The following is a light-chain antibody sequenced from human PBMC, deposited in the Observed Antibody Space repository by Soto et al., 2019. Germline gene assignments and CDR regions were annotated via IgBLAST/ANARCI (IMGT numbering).Light chain of an antibody. CDR1: QSVRSC. J-gene: IGKJ4*01. CDR3: QQRSDWPLT. Sequence: EIVLTQSPVTLSLSPGESATLSCRTSQSVRSCLAWYQQKPGQAPRLLMYDASNRATGIPARFRGSGSGTDFTLTISSLEPEDFAVYYCQQRSDWPLTFGGGTKVEIK. CDR2: DAS. V-gene: IGKV3-11*01.